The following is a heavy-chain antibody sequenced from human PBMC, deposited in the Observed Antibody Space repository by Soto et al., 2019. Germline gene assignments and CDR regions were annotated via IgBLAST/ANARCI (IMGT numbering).Heavy chain of an antibody. Sequence: PSQTLSLTCSISGDSVSSKIAAWNWIRLSPSRGLEWLARTYYRARWYNDYAVSVRSRITVNPDTSKNQFSLQLTSVTPEDTAVYYCAGTTSHQWYYMDVWGKGTTVTVSS. CDR3: AGTTSHQWYYMDV. V-gene: IGHV6-1*01. J-gene: IGHJ6*03. D-gene: IGHD1-7*01. CDR1: GDSVSSKIAA. CDR2: TYYRARWYN.